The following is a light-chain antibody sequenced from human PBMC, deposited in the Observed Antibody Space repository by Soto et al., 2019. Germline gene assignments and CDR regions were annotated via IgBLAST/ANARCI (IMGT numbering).Light chain of an antibody. Sequence: QSALTQPRSVSGSPGQSVTISCTGTTSDVGGYNYVSWYQQHPGKAPKLMIYDVTKRPSGVPDRFSGSKSGNTASLTISGIQAEDEADYYCCSYAGISTFGVFGTGTKVTVL. CDR3: CSYAGISTFGV. V-gene: IGLV2-11*01. CDR2: DVT. CDR1: TSDVGGYNY. J-gene: IGLJ1*01.